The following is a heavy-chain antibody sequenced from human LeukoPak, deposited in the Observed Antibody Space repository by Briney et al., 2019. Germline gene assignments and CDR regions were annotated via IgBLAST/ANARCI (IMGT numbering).Heavy chain of an antibody. CDR3: ARGSLEINIDY. Sequence: ASVKVSCKASGYTFTSYGISWVRQAPGQGLEWMGWISAYNGNTNYAQKLQGRVTMTTDTSTSTVYMELSSLRSEDTAVYYCARGSLEINIDYWGQGTLVTVSS. V-gene: IGHV1-18*01. J-gene: IGHJ4*02. CDR1: GYTFTSYG. D-gene: IGHD1-26*01. CDR2: ISAYNGNT.